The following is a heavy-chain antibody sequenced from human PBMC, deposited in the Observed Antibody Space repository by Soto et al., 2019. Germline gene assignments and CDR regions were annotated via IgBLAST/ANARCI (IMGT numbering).Heavy chain of an antibody. J-gene: IGHJ5*02. V-gene: IGHV4-39*01. CDR3: ARMPTNSGFDP. D-gene: IGHD1-1*01. CDR2: IYYSGIT. Sequence: SETLSLTCTFSGGSISSSSYYWGWIRQPPGKGLEWIGNIYYSGITYYNPSLKSRVTISVDTSKNQLSLQLTSVTAADTAVYYCARMPTNSGFDPWGQGTLVTVSS. CDR1: GGSISSSSYY.